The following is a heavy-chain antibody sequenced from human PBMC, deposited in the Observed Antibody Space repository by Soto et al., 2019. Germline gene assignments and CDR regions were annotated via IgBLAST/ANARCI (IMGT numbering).Heavy chain of an antibody. J-gene: IGHJ4*02. CDR1: GFTFSSYG. Sequence: GGSLRLSCAASGFTFSSYGMHWVRQAPGKGLEWVAVISYDGSNQYYADSVKGRFTISRDNSKNTLYLQMNSLRAEDTAVYYCARDLAPSGYYSSPFDYWGQGTLVTVSS. V-gene: IGHV3-30*03. CDR3: ARDLAPSGYYSSPFDY. D-gene: IGHD3-22*01. CDR2: ISYDGSNQ.